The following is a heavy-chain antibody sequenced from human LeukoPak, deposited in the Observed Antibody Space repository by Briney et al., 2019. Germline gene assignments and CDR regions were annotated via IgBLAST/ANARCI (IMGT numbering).Heavy chain of an antibody. CDR2: IYYSGST. J-gene: IGHJ5*02. D-gene: IGHD3-22*01. V-gene: IGHV4-59*01. CDR3: ARGGYYYDSSGYYRFDP. CDR1: GGSISSYY. Sequence: SETLSLTCTVSGGSISSYYWSWIRQTPGKGLEWIGDIYYSGSTNYNPSLKSRVTISVDTSKNQFSLKLSSVTAADTAVYYCARGGYYYDSSGYYRFDPWGQGTLVTVSS.